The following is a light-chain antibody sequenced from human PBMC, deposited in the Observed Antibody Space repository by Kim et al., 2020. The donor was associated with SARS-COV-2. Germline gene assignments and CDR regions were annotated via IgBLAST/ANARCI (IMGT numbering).Light chain of an antibody. CDR1: SSNIGNNY. V-gene: IGLV1-51*01. J-gene: IGLJ1*01. CDR2: DNN. Sequence: QKVNISCSGSSSNIGNNYVSWYQQLPGTAPKLLIYDNNKRPSGIPDRFSGSKSGTSATLGITGLQTGDEADYYCGTWDSSLSAYVFGTGTKVTVL. CDR3: GTWDSSLSAYV.